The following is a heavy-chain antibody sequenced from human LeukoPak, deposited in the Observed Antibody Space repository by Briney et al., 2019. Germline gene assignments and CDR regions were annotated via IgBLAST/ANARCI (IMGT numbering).Heavy chain of an antibody. D-gene: IGHD3-3*01. Sequence: PGGSLRLSCAASGFTFSSYAMSWVHQAPGKGLEWVSAISGSGGSTYYADSVEGRFTISRDNSKNTLYLQMNSLRAEDTAVYYCAKDLTVLEWLPLTNFDYWGQGTLVTVSS. CDR2: ISGSGGST. V-gene: IGHV3-23*01. CDR3: AKDLTVLEWLPLTNFDY. J-gene: IGHJ4*02. CDR1: GFTFSSYA.